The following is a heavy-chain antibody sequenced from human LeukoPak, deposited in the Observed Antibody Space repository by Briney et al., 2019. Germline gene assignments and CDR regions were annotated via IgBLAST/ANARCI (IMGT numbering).Heavy chain of an antibody. CDR1: GFTLGNYW. D-gene: IGHD2/OR15-2a*01. CDR3: VSFYETY. CDR2: INADGSSA. V-gene: IGHV3-74*01. J-gene: IGHJ4*02. Sequence: PGGSLRLSCAASGFTLGNYWMHWVRQAPGKGLVWVSRINADGSSASYADSVKGRFTISKDNAKNTVYLQMNSLRAEDTAVYYCVSFYETYWGRGTLVTVSS.